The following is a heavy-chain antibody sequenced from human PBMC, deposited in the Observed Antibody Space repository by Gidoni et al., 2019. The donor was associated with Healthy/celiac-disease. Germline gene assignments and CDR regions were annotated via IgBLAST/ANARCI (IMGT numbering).Heavy chain of an antibody. V-gene: IGHV4-39*01. CDR2: IYYSGST. D-gene: IGHD5-12*01. CDR1: GGSISSSSYY. Sequence: QLQLQESGPGLVKPSETLSLTCTVSGGSISSSSYYWGWIRQPPGKGLEWIGSIYYSGSTYYNPSLKSRVTISVDTSKNQFSLKLSSVTAADTAVYYCARLHPHGSGYFDYWGQGTLVTVSS. J-gene: IGHJ4*02. CDR3: ARLHPHGSGYFDY.